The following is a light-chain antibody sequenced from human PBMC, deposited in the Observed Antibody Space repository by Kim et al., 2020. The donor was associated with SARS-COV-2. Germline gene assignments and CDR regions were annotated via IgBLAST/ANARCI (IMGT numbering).Light chain of an antibody. V-gene: IGLV2-14*03. Sequence: PGQSITISCTGTSSDIGYYNYVSWYQHYPGKAPKLIIYDVTQRPSGVSDLLSGSKSGNTASLTISGLQAEDEADYYCSSYASKTVIFGGGTQLTVL. CDR3: SSYASKTVI. J-gene: IGLJ2*01. CDR2: DVT. CDR1: SSDIGYYNY.